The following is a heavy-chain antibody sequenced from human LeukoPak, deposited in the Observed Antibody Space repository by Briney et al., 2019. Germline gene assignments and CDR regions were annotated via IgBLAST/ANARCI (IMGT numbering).Heavy chain of an antibody. CDR2: IDPSGGST. Sequence: ASVKVSCKASAYTFNSYLVHWVRQAPGQGLEWMGIIDPSGGSTSYAQKFQGRPIVTRETSTNIVYMELSGLRTEDTAVYYCAKDLGLRGVTNWFDPWGQGTLVTVSS. V-gene: IGHV1-46*02. CDR3: AKDLGLRGVTNWFDP. CDR1: AYTFNSYL. D-gene: IGHD3-10*01. J-gene: IGHJ5*02.